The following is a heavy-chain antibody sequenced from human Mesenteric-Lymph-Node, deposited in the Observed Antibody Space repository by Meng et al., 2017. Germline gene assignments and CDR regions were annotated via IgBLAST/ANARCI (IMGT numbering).Heavy chain of an antibody. Sequence: GESLKISCEASGFTFSSHWMHWVRQAPGKGLGWVAYIHSDGSTTGYADSAKGRFTISRDNAKNTRYLQMNRRRAEDTAMYYCARAGSSGWYWDYYYDMDVWGQGTTVTGYS. V-gene: IGHV3-74*01. CDR3: ARAGSSGWYWDYYYDMDV. J-gene: IGHJ6*02. D-gene: IGHD6-19*01. CDR1: GFTFSSHW. CDR2: IHSDGSTT.